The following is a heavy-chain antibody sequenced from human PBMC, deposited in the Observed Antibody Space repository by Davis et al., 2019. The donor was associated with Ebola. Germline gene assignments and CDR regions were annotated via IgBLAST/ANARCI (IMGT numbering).Heavy chain of an antibody. V-gene: IGHV4-39*01. CDR3: AIQILGTTRVFDY. CDR1: GVSISSSNR. Sequence: MPSETLSLTCAVSGVSISSSNRWSWVRQPPGKGLEWIGSIFYTGTTYFNPSLGSRVAVSVDTPRNQFSLRLNSVTAADTAVYFCAIQILGTTRVFDYWGRGTLVTVSS. CDR2: IFYTGTT. J-gene: IGHJ4*02. D-gene: IGHD1/OR15-1a*01.